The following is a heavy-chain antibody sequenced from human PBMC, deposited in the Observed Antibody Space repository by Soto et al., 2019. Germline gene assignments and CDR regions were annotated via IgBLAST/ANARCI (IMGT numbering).Heavy chain of an antibody. J-gene: IGHJ5*02. Sequence: EASVKVSCKASGYTFTIYAMHWVRQAPGQRLEWMGWINAGNGNTIYSQKFQGRVTITRDTSASTAYMELSSLRSEDTAVYYCARETYSSGWYGNWFDPWGQGTLVTVSS. V-gene: IGHV1-3*01. D-gene: IGHD6-19*01. CDR2: INAGNGNT. CDR3: ARETYSSGWYGNWFDP. CDR1: GYTFTIYA.